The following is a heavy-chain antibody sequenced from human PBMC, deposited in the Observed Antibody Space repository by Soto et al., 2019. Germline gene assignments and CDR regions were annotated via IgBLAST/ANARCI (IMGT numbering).Heavy chain of an antibody. J-gene: IGHJ4*02. Sequence: ASVKVSCKASGYTFTSYDINWVRQATGQGLEWMGWMNPNSGNTGYAQKFQGRVTMTRNTSISTAYMELSSLRSEDTAVYYCATSPTVTTPVAYWGQGTLVTVS. D-gene: IGHD4-17*01. CDR3: ATSPTVTTPVAY. CDR1: GYTFTSYD. CDR2: MNPNSGNT. V-gene: IGHV1-8*01.